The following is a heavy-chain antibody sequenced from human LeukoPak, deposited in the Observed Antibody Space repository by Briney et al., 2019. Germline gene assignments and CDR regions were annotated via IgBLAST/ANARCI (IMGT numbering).Heavy chain of an antibody. V-gene: IGHV3-9*01. J-gene: IGHJ6*02. Sequence: GGSLRLSCAASGFTFDDYAMHWVRQAPGKGLEWVSGISWNSGSIGYADSVKGRFTISRDNSKNTLYLQMNSLRAEDTAVYYCARDQAPQYGSGSYYYYYYGMDVWGQGTTVTVSS. CDR1: GFTFDDYA. D-gene: IGHD3-10*01. CDR3: ARDQAPQYGSGSYYYYYYGMDV. CDR2: ISWNSGSI.